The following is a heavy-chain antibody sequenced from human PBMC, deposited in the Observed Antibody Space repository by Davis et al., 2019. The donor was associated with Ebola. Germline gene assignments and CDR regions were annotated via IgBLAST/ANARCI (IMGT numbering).Heavy chain of an antibody. CDR2: IYAGDNT. CDR1: GFTINNNY. V-gene: IGHV3-53*01. J-gene: IGHJ4*02. Sequence: PGGSLRLSCAASGFTINNNYMSWVRQAPGKGLQWASVIYAGDNTFYADSVKGRFTISRDNSKNTVFLQMSSLRAEDTAVYYCARDNYFSYWGQGTLVTVSS. CDR3: ARDNYFSY.